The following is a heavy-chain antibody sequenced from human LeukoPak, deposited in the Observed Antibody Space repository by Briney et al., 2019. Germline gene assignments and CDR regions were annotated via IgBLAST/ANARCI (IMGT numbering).Heavy chain of an antibody. J-gene: IGHJ4*02. CDR2: INPNSGGT. D-gene: IGHD1-1*01. Sequence: ASVTVSFKASGFTFTVYYLHWVRQAPGQGLEWMGWINPNSGGTNYAQRFQGRVTMTRDTSISTAYMELTRLRSDDTAVYYCARDGSTTGTTLFDYWGQGTLVTVSS. CDR3: ARDGSTTGTTLFDY. V-gene: IGHV1-2*02. CDR1: GFTFTVYY.